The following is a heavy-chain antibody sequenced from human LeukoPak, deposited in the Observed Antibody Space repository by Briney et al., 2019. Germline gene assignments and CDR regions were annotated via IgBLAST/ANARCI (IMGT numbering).Heavy chain of an antibody. Sequence: ASVKVSCKASGYTFTSYYMHWVRQAPGQGLEWMGMIYPSDGSTSYAQKFQGRVTVTRDTSTSTVHMGLSGLRSEDTAVYYCARDQEAFDYWGQGTLVTVSS. J-gene: IGHJ4*02. V-gene: IGHV1-46*01. CDR3: ARDQEAFDY. CDR1: GYTFTSYY. CDR2: IYPSDGST.